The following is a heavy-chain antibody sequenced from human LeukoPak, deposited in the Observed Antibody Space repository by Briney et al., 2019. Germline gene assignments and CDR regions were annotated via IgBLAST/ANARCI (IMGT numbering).Heavy chain of an antibody. CDR1: GFTFHLYA. Sequence: GRSLRLSCAASGFTFHLYAMHCVPQAPGKGLEWVSGISWNGGTIDYADSVKGRFTISRDNPKNSLYLQMNSLRPEDMALYYCAKGPSYSSSSLFGCWGKGVLVAVAS. D-gene: IGHD6-6*01. J-gene: IGHJ4*02. CDR2: ISWNGGTI. V-gene: IGHV3-9*03. CDR3: AKGPSYSSSSLFGC.